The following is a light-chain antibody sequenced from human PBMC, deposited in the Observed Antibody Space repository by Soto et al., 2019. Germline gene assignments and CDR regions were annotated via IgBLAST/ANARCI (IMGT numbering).Light chain of an antibody. CDR2: GAS. J-gene: IGKJ1*01. Sequence: EIVMTQSPATLSVSPGERATLSCRASQSVSSNLLAWYQQKPGQAPRLLIYGASTRATGIPARFSGSGSGTEFTLTISSLQSEDFAVYYCQQYNNWPRTIGQGTKVEIK. CDR1: QSVSSN. V-gene: IGKV3-15*01. CDR3: QQYNNWPRT.